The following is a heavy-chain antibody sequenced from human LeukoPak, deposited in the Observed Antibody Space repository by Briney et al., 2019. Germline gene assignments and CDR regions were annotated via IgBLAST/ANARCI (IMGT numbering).Heavy chain of an antibody. J-gene: IGHJ4*02. CDR3: ARSKMATTTADY. CDR1: GFTFSSYS. D-gene: IGHD5-24*01. CDR2: ISSSSSYI. Sequence: GGSLRLSCAASGFTFSSYSMNWVRQAPGKGLEWVSSISSSSSYIYYADSVKGRLTISRDNAKNSLYLQMNSLRAEDTAVYYCARSKMATTTADYWGQGTLVTVSS. V-gene: IGHV3-21*01.